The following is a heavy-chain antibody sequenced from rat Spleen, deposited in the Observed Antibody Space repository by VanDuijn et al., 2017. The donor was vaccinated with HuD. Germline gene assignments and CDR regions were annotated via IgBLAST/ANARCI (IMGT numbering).Heavy chain of an antibody. J-gene: IGHJ2*01. CDR3: ARGPVDY. V-gene: IGHV3-1*01. CDR1: GFSITTHY. CDR2: INYSGDT. Sequence: EMQLQESGPGLLKPSQSLSLTCSVTGFSITTHYWGWIRKFPGNKMEWMGYINYSGDTNYNPSLKSRISITRDTSKNQFFLHLNSLTTEDTATYFCARGPVDYWGQGVMVTVSS.